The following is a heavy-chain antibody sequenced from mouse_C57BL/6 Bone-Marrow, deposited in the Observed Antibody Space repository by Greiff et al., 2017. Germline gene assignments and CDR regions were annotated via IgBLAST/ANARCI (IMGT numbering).Heavy chain of an antibody. CDR1: GYTFTSYW. V-gene: IGHV1-7*01. J-gene: IGHJ4*01. Sequence: QVKLQQSGAELAKPGASVKLSCKASGYTFTSYWMHWVKQRPGKGLEWIGYINPSSGYTKYNPKFQDKATLTADKSSSTAYMQLSSLTYVDSAVYYGARSPIYYYVSRDAMDYGGQGTSVTVAS. CDR2: INPSSGYT. CDR3: ARSPIYYYVSRDAMDY. D-gene: IGHD1-1*01.